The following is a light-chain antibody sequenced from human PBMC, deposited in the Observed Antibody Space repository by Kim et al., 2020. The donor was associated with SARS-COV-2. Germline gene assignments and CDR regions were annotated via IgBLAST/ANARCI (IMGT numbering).Light chain of an antibody. CDR3: QVWDSSSDHVV. Sequence: PGKTASITWGGNNIGSKSVHWYQQKPGQAPVLVIYYDSDRPSGIPERFSGSNSGNTATLTISRVEAGDEADYYCQVWDSSSDHVVFGGGTQLTVL. CDR2: YDS. V-gene: IGLV3-21*04. J-gene: IGLJ2*01. CDR1: NIGSKS.